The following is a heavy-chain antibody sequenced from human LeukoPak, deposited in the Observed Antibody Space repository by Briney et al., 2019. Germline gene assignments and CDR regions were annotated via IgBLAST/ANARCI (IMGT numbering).Heavy chain of an antibody. CDR1: GFTFSSYW. V-gene: IGHV3-74*01. J-gene: IGHJ4*02. CDR2: INSDGSST. CDR3: ARDSGRGYSYGYGSY. Sequence: TGGSLRLSCAASGFTFSSYWMHWVRQAPGKGLVWVSRINSDGSSTSYADSVKGRFTISRDNAKNTLYLQMNSLGAEDTAVYYCARDSGRGYSYGYGSYWGQGTLVTVSS. D-gene: IGHD5-18*01.